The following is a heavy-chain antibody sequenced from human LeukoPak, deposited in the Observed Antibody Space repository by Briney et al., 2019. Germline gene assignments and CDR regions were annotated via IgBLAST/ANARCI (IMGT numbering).Heavy chain of an antibody. CDR1: GFSFSTYW. V-gene: IGHV3-7*02. Sequence: GGSLRLSCAASGFSFSTYWMNWVRQAPGKGLEWVANINPVGSGKYYLDSVKGRFTISRDNAKNSLYLQMNSLRAEDTAVYYCAKNWGYFDDWGQGTLVTVSS. J-gene: IGHJ4*02. CDR3: AKNWGYFDD. D-gene: IGHD7-27*01. CDR2: INPVGSGK.